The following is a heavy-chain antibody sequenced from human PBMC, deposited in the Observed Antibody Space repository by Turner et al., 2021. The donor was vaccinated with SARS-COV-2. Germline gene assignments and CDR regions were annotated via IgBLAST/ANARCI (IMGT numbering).Heavy chain of an antibody. Sequence: QVQLVESGGGVVQPGRSLRLSCAASGFPFSSYAMHWVRQAPGKGLEWVAVISYDGSNKYYADSVKGRFTLSRDNSKNTLYLQMNSLRAEDTAVYYCARDSPYCTNGVCYTSYYGMDVWGQGTTVTVSS. CDR2: ISYDGSNK. D-gene: IGHD2-8*01. CDR3: ARDSPYCTNGVCYTSYYGMDV. CDR1: GFPFSSYA. J-gene: IGHJ6*02. V-gene: IGHV3-30*04.